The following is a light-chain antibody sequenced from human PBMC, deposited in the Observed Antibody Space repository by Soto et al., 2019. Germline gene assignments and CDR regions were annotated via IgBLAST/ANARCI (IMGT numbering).Light chain of an antibody. J-gene: IGKJ1*01. CDR2: GPS. Sequence: EIVLAQSPGTLSLSPGERATLSCRASESVISSHTAWYQQKPVQSPRLLIYGPSNKATGIPDRFSGSGSGTDFALSISRLEPEDLAMYYGHQFGDSPQTFGHGTKVDIK. CDR3: HQFGDSPQT. CDR1: ESVISSH. V-gene: IGKV3-20*01.